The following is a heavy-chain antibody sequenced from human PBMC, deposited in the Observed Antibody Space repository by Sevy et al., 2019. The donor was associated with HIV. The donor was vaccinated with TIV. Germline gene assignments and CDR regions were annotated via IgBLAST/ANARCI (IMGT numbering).Heavy chain of an antibody. V-gene: IGHV3-30*04. CDR1: GFTFSIYA. Sequence: GGSLRLSCAASGFTFSIYAMHWVRQAPDKGLEWVAVISYDGGVKYFADSVKGRVTISRDNSKNPLYQQMNSLRPEDTAVYYCARDLPSAVINPFYYYGLDVWGQGTTVTVSS. CDR3: ARDLPSAVINPFYYYGLDV. CDR2: ISYDGGVK. J-gene: IGHJ6*02. D-gene: IGHD3-22*01.